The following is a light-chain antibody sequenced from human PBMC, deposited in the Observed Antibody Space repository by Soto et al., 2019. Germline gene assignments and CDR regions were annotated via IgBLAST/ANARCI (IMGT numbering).Light chain of an antibody. V-gene: IGLV2-14*01. CDR3: SSYTSSSTLV. CDR1: SSDVGGYNY. J-gene: IGLJ1*01. CDR2: EVI. Sequence: QSALTQPASVSGSPGQSITISCTGTSSDVGGYNYVSWFQQHSGKAPKLMIYEVINRPSGVSNRFSGSKSGNTASLTISGLQPEDEADYYCSSYTSSSTLVFGTGTKLTFL.